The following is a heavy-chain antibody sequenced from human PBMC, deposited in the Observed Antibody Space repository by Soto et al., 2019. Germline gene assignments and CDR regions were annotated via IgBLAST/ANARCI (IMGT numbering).Heavy chain of an antibody. Sequence: QLQLQESGPGLVKPSETLSLTCTVSAGSISSYYWTWIRQPPGKGLEWIGYMYYTGSTNYNPSFKSRVTISGDTSKIQFSLKLRSVTAADTAVYYCARGSDYYNYGMDVWGQGTTVTVSS. CDR1: AGSISSYY. CDR2: MYYTGST. V-gene: IGHV4-59*01. CDR3: ARGSDYYNYGMDV. J-gene: IGHJ6*02.